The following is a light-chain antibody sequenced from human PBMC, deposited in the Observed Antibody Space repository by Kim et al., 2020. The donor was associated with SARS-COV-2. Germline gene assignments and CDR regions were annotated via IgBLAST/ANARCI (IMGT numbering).Light chain of an antibody. Sequence: LPPGDTATLSCTASQIVSSYLAWYQQKPGQAPRLLNYDASNRATGIPARFSGSGSGTVFTLTISRLEPEDVAVYYCQQRSNWPLTFGGGTKVDIK. CDR1: QIVSSY. CDR3: QQRSNWPLT. CDR2: DAS. J-gene: IGKJ4*02. V-gene: IGKV3-11*01.